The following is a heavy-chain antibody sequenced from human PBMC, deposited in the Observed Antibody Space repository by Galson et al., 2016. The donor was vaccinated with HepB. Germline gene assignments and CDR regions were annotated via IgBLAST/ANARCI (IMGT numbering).Heavy chain of an antibody. J-gene: IGHJ4*02. D-gene: IGHD4-23*01. V-gene: IGHV3-30*04. CDR1: GFIFSDYA. CDR3: ARTVGPYRGTYFDY. Sequence: SLRLSCAASGFIFSDYAMHWVRQAPGKGLEWVAVISYYESDKYYADSVKGRFTISRDNSNNTLFLQMSSLRDEDAAVYYCARTVGPYRGTYFDYWGREPWSPSPQ. CDR2: ISYYESDK.